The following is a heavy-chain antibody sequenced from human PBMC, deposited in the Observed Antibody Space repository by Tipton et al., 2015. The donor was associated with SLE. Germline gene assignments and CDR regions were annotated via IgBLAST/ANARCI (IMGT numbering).Heavy chain of an antibody. CDR3: ARTKGSFSFDY. Sequence: GSLRLSCAASGFTFSSYEMNWVRQAPGKGLEWVSYISGSGSTIYYADSVKGRFTISRDNAKNTLYLQMNSLRAEDTAVYYCARTKGSFSFDYWGQGTLVTVSS. CDR2: ISGSGSTI. CDR1: GFTFSSYE. V-gene: IGHV3-48*03. D-gene: IGHD3-10*01. J-gene: IGHJ4*02.